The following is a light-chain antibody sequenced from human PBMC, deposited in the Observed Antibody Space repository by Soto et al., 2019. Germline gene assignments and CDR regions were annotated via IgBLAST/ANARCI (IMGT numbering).Light chain of an antibody. CDR3: QQYASSAIT. J-gene: IGKJ5*01. CDR1: QSVSSNY. CDR2: GAS. Sequence: EIVLTQSAGTLSWSPGERATLSCRASQSVSSNYLAWFQQKSGQAPRLLIYGASRRATGIPDRFSGSGYGTDFNLTINKLETEDFAVYYCQQYASSAITFGQGTRLEIK. V-gene: IGKV3-20*01.